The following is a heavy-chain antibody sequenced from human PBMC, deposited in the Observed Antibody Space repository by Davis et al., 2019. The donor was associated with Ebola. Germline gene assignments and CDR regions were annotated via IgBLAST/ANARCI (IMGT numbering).Heavy chain of an antibody. CDR2: IDPEDSGT. Sequence: GESLKISCEASGYRFNNFWITWVRQMPGKGLEWMGRIDPEDSGTTYSPSFQGHVTISADKSISTAYLQWSSLKASDTAMYYCARLHYYGSGSYYWNWGVDYWGQGTLVTVSS. CDR1: GYRFNNFW. D-gene: IGHD3-10*01. V-gene: IGHV5-10-1*01. J-gene: IGHJ4*02. CDR3: ARLHYYGSGSYYWNWGVDY.